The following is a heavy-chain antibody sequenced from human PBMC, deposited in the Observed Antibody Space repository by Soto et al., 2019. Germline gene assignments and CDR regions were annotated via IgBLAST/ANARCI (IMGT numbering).Heavy chain of an antibody. CDR2: IYSGGST. V-gene: IGHV3-53*01. CDR1: GLTVSSNY. D-gene: IGHD3-22*01. Sequence: PGGSLRLSCAASGLTVSSNYMSWVRQAPGKGLEWVSVIYSGGSTYYADSVKGRFTISRDNSKNTLYLQMNSLRAEDTAVYYCARGSHSLYYYDSSGNTLDYWGQGTLVTVSS. CDR3: ARGSHSLYYYDSSGNTLDY. J-gene: IGHJ4*02.